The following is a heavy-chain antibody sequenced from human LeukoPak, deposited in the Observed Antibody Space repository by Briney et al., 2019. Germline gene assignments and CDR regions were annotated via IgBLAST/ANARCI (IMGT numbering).Heavy chain of an antibody. Sequence: GGSLRLSCAASGFTFTSFSMNWVRQAPGKGLEWVSSITRSSSLIYYADSVKGRFTTSRDNAKSSLYLQMDSLRGDDTAVYYCVTVGAAARVRVYWGQGTLVIVSS. CDR3: VTVGAAARVRVY. CDR2: ITRSSSLI. J-gene: IGHJ1*01. CDR1: GFTFTSFS. D-gene: IGHD6-13*01. V-gene: IGHV3-21*01.